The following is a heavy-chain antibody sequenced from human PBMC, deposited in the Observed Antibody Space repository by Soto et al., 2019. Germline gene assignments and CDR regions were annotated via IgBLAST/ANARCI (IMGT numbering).Heavy chain of an antibody. V-gene: IGHV3-30-3*01. Sequence: PGGSLRLSCAASGFTFSGYAMHWVRQAPGKGLEWVAVISYDGSNKYYADSVKGRFTISRDNSKNTLYLQMNSLRAEDTAVYYCARGPITTTRASTRSRDYYGMDVWGQGTTVTVSS. CDR2: ISYDGSNK. J-gene: IGHJ6*02. CDR3: ARGPITTTRASTRSRDYYGMDV. D-gene: IGHD1-26*01. CDR1: GFTFSGYA.